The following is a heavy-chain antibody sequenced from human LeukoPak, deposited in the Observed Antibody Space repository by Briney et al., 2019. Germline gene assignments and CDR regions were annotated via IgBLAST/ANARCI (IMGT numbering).Heavy chain of an antibody. D-gene: IGHD3-10*01. CDR1: GFTFSSHA. Sequence: GGSLRLSCAASGFTFSSHAMSWVRQAPGKGLEWVSAISTNTGGRTYYADSVKGRFSISRDDSRNTVCLQMNSLRAEDTAVYYCAKGRKYYYGSGSYEFDYWGQGTLVTVSS. J-gene: IGHJ4*02. V-gene: IGHV3-23*01. CDR2: ISTNTGGRT. CDR3: AKGRKYYYGSGSYEFDY.